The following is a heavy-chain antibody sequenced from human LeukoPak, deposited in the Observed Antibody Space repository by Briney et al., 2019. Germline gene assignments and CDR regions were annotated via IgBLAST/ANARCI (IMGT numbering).Heavy chain of an antibody. D-gene: IGHD6-13*01. J-gene: IGHJ4*02. CDR1: GFTFSSYA. Sequence: GGSLRLSCAASGFTFSSYAMNWVRQAPGKGLEWVSVISGSGGSTYYADSVKGRFTISRDNAKNSLYLQMDSLRAEDTAVYYCARDLEYISSWSACYFDYWGQGILVTVSS. CDR3: ARDLEYISSWSACYFDY. CDR2: ISGSGGST. V-gene: IGHV3-23*01.